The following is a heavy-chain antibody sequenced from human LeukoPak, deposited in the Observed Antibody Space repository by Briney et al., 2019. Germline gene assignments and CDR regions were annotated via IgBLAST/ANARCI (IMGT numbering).Heavy chain of an antibody. D-gene: IGHD3/OR15-3a*01. J-gene: IGHJ6*02. CDR3: VRDRWPGLGDF. V-gene: IGHV3-66*01. CDR2: VYSGGLT. Sequence: GGSLRLSCAASGFIVSENYMSWVRQAPRKGLEWVSTVYSGGLTFYADPVKGRFTISRDNSKNTLYLQMSILRAEDTAVYYCVRDRWPGLGDFWGQGTTVTVSS. CDR1: GFIVSENY.